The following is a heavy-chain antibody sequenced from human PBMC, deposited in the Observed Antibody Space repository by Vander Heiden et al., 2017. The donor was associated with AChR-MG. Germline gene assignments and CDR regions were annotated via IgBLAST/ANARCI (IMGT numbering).Heavy chain of an antibody. D-gene: IGHD5-18*01. CDR2: MNPNSGNT. CDR1: GYTFTSYD. CDR3: ATVDTAMVWGPDSSHYFDY. V-gene: IGHV1-8*01. J-gene: IGHJ4*02. Sequence: QVQLVQSGAEVKKPGASVKVSCKASGYTFTSYDINWVRQATGQGLEWMGWMNPNSGNTGYAQKFQGRVTMTRNTSISTAYMELSSLRSEDTAVYYCATVDTAMVWGPDSSHYFDYWGQGTLVTVSS.